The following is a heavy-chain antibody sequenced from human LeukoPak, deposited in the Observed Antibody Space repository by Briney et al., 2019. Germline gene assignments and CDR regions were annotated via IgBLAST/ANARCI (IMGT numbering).Heavy chain of an antibody. D-gene: IGHD5-18*01. CDR1: GGSISSSSYY. V-gene: IGHV4-39*07. J-gene: IGHJ4*02. Sequence: SETLSLTCTVSGGSISSSSYYWGWIRQPPGKGLEWIGRIYTSGSTNYNPSLKSRVTMSVDTSKNQFSLKLSSVTAADTAVYYCASGSEDTAMVFDYWGQGTLVTVSS. CDR3: ASGSEDTAMVFDY. CDR2: IYTSGST.